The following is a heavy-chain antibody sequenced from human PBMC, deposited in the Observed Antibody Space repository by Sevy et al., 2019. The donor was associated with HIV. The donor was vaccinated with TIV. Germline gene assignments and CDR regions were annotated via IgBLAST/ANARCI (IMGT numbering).Heavy chain of an antibody. CDR2: IRYDGSNK. CDR3: AIISNYDFWSGYYNAHYYYGMDV. CDR1: GFTFSSNG. D-gene: IGHD3-3*01. Sequence: GGSLRLSCAASGFTFSSNGMHWVRQAPGKGLEWVAFIRYDGSNKYYADSVKGRFTISRDNSKNTLYLQMNSLRAEDTAVYYCAIISNYDFWSGYYNAHYYYGMDVWGQGTTVTVSS. V-gene: IGHV3-30*02. J-gene: IGHJ6*02.